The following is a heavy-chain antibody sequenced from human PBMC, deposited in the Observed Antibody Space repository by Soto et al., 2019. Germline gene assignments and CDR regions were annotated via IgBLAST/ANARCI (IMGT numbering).Heavy chain of an antibody. J-gene: IGHJ2*01. CDR3: ARDGDRCTSTRCSPWPDTHFDL. D-gene: IGHD2-2*01. Sequence: QVQLVQSGDEVKKPGASVKVSCKASGYTFTNYGISWVRQAPGQGLEWMGWISPYNGNTKYPQKLQGRVTMTTDTSTRTSYMELRSLRSDDTAVXXCARDGDRCTSTRCSPWPDTHFDLWGXXXLXTVSS. CDR1: GYTFTNYG. CDR2: ISPYNGNT. V-gene: IGHV1-18*01.